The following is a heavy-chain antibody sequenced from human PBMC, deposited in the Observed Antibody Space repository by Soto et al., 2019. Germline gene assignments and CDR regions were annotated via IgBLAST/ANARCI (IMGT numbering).Heavy chain of an antibody. D-gene: IGHD6-13*01. CDR1: SDSISSYY. CDR2: ISYSGST. Sequence: SETLSLTCTVSSDSISSYYWSWIRQPPGKRLEWIGYISYSGSTDYNPSLKSRVTISGDTSKNQFSLKVSSVTAADTAVYYCARGASWQLPFDYWGQGTLVTVSS. J-gene: IGHJ4*02. CDR3: ARGASWQLPFDY. V-gene: IGHV4-59*01.